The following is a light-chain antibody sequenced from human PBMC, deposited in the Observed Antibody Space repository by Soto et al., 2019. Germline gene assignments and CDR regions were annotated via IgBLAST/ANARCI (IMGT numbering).Light chain of an antibody. J-gene: IGKJ4*01. CDR1: QSVSSY. V-gene: IGKV3-11*01. CDR2: DAS. Sequence: EIVLTQSPATLSLSPGERATLSCRASQSVSSYLAWYQQKPGQAPRLLIYDASNRATGIPARFSGSGSGTDFTLTISSLEPEDFADYYCQQRSNWPPTITFGGGTKVEIK. CDR3: QQRSNWPPTIT.